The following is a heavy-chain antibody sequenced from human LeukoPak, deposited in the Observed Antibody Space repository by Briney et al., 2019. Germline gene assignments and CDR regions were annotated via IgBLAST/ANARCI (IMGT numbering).Heavy chain of an antibody. Sequence: SVDVSFKASGYTFTPYHMHSVRQSPGQRLEWMGGSNPNSGGTDYPKKFQGRVTMTRDTSISKAYMELSRLRSDDTAVYYCARDQEGGYDLGNFDYWGQGTLVTVSS. J-gene: IGHJ4*02. CDR2: SNPNSGGT. V-gene: IGHV1-2*02. CDR1: GYTFTPYH. D-gene: IGHD5-12*01. CDR3: ARDQEGGYDLGNFDY.